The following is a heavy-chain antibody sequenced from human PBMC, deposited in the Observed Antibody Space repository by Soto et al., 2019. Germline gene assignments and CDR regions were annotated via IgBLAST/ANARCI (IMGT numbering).Heavy chain of an antibody. D-gene: IGHD5-12*01. V-gene: IGHV1-3*01. Sequence: ASVKVSCKASGYTFTSYAMHWVRQAPGQRLEWMGWINAGNGNTKYSQKFQGRVTITRDTSASTAYMELSSLRSEDTAVYYCARDRHDIVWFDPWGQGTLVTVSS. CDR1: GYTFTSYA. J-gene: IGHJ5*02. CDR2: INAGNGNT. CDR3: ARDRHDIVWFDP.